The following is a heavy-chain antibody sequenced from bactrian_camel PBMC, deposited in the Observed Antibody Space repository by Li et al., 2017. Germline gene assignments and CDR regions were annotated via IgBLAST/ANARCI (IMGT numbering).Heavy chain of an antibody. J-gene: IGHJ4*01. V-gene: IGHV3S1*01. Sequence: HVQLVESGGGSVRAGGSLRLSCVVSGYAYSDGYCLGWFRQAPGKQLEGIAGVTTFGRPTDVADSVKGRFTISRDNAKNTLYLQMNSLKPEDTAMYYCATDLHYILSSGYWGQGTQVTVS. CDR2: VTTFGRPT. CDR1: GYAYSDGYC. CDR3: ATDLHYILSSGY.